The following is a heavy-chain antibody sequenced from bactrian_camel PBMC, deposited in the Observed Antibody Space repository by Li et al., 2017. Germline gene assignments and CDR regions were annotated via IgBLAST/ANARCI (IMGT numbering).Heavy chain of an antibody. V-gene: IGHV3S40*01. CDR2: MISTGGRT. CDR3: AAEASYSGDLFGF. Sequence: VQLVESGGGSVPPGTSLRLSCVASGFTFKTHAMSWVRQAPGKGLEWVSVMISTGGRTYYADSVKGRFTISKDSAENTLYLQMNSLKPEDTAMYYCAAEASYSGDLFGFWGQGTQVTVS. D-gene: IGHD2*01. CDR1: GFTFKTHA. J-gene: IGHJ6*01.